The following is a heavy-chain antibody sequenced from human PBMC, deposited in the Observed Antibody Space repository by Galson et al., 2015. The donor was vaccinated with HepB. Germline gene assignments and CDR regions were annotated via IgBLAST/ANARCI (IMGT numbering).Heavy chain of an antibody. CDR1: GFTFSNVW. D-gene: IGHD5-18*01. Sequence: SLRLSCAASGFTFSNVWMSWVRQGPGKGPEWVGRSKSKRDDGTADHAAPVKGRFTISRDDLKDTLYLQMDSLKTEDTAVYYCGVYSYGAVGHWGQGTLVTVSS. V-gene: IGHV3-15*01. CDR3: GVYSYGAVGH. CDR2: SKSKRDDGTA. J-gene: IGHJ4*02.